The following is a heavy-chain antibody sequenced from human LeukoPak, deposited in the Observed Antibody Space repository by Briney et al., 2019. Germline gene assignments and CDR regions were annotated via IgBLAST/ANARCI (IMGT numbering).Heavy chain of an antibody. Sequence: ASVKVSCKASGYTFTGYYLHWVRQAPGQGLEWMGWINCNSGGTNYAQKFQGRVTMTRDTSISTVYMELSRLIFDDTAVYYCARDKATGTTPYFDYWGQGTQVTVSS. D-gene: IGHD4-17*01. CDR2: INCNSGGT. J-gene: IGHJ4*02. V-gene: IGHV1-2*02. CDR3: ARDKATGTTPYFDY. CDR1: GYTFTGYY.